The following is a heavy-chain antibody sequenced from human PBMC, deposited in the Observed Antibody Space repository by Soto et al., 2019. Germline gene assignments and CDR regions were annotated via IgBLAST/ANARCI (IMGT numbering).Heavy chain of an antibody. J-gene: IGHJ4*02. D-gene: IGHD5-12*01. Sequence: SETLSLTCTVCGASIISYYWSWIREPPGKGLEWIGYIYYSGSTNYNPSLKSRVTISVDTSKNQFSLKLSSVTAADTAVYYCARSHIVSRLFMYPYDYWGQGTLVTVS. CDR1: GASIISYY. CDR3: ARSHIVSRLFMYPYDY. CDR2: IYYSGST. V-gene: IGHV4-59*08.